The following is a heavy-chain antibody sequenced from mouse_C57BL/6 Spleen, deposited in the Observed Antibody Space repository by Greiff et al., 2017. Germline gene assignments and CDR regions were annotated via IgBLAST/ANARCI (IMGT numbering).Heavy chain of an antibody. J-gene: IGHJ2*01. V-gene: IGHV1-50*01. Sequence: VQLQQPGAELVKPGASVKLSCKASGYTFTSYWMQWVKQRPGQGLEWIGEIDPSDSYTNYNQKFKGKATLTVDTSSSTAYMQLSSLTSEDSAVYYCARKTQDYPDYWGQGTTHTVSS. CDR2: IDPSDSYT. CDR1: GYTFTSYW. D-gene: IGHD3-2*02. CDR3: ARKTQDYPDY.